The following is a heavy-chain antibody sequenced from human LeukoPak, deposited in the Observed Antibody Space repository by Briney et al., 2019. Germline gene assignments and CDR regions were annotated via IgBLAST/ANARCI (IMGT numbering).Heavy chain of an antibody. D-gene: IGHD6-6*01. CDR1: GGSISSYY. CDR2: IYYSGST. J-gene: IGHJ5*02. V-gene: IGHV4-59*08. Sequence: SETLSLTCTVSGGSISSYYWSWIRQPPGXXXEWIGYIYYSGSTNYNPSLKSRVTISVDTSKNQFSLKLSSVTAADTAVYYCARGRAARPGWFDPWGQGTLVTVSS. CDR3: ARGRAARPGWFDP.